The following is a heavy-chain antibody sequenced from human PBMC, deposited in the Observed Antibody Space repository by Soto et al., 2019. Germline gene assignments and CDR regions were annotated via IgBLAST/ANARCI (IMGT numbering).Heavy chain of an antibody. CDR3: VQTTGWPGFDF. CDR2: IYGGGTT. V-gene: IGHV3-53*01. D-gene: IGHD6-19*01. J-gene: IGHJ4*02. Sequence: EVQLVESGGGLIQPGGSLRLSCAASGFAVSSKYMTWVRQAPGKGLEWVSVIYGGGTTYYADSVKGRFTISRDTSKNTFYLQMTSLRAEDTAVYYCVQTTGWPGFDFWGQGTLVTLSS. CDR1: GFAVSSKY.